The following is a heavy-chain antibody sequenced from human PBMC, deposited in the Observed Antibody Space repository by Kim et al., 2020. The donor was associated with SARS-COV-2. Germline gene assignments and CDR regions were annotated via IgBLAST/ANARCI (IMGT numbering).Heavy chain of an antibody. V-gene: IGHV4-59*08. CDR2: TFYTWVT. Sequence: SETLSLTCTVSGASISRYYWSWIRQSPGKGLEWIGSTFYTWVTNYNPSLKRRLTISADTSKSQLSLSLSPVTAADTAVYYCSRHEPDSGTYSPAFTHWG. CDR3: SRHEPDSGTYSPAFTH. CDR1: GASISRYY. J-gene: IGHJ1*01. D-gene: IGHD3-10*01.